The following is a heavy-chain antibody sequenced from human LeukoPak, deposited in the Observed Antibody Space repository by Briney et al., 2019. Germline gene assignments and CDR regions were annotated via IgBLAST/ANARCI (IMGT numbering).Heavy chain of an antibody. J-gene: IGHJ4*02. CDR1: GFTFSSYS. V-gene: IGHV3-21*01. Sequence: GGSLRLSCAASGFTFSSYSMNWVRQAPGKGLECVSSISSSSSYIYYADSVKGRFTISRDNAKNSLYLQMNSLRAEDTAVYYCARDSWRLWFGESLHYWGQGTLVTVSS. D-gene: IGHD3-10*01. CDR2: ISSSSSYI. CDR3: ARDSWRLWFGESLHY.